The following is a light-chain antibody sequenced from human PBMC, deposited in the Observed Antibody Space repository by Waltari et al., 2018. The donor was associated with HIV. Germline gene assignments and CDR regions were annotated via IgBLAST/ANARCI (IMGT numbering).Light chain of an antibody. CDR2: SDH. CDR1: SSNIGAHYG. Sequence: QSVLTQPPSVSGAPGQTVTISCTGSSSNIGAHYGVNWYQQRPGTAPRLLIFSDHNRPSGVPDRFSGSRSGTSASLAITGLQAEDESDYYCTAWDASLSVWVFGGGTKLTVL. CDR3: TAWDASLSVWV. V-gene: IGLV1-40*01. J-gene: IGLJ3*02.